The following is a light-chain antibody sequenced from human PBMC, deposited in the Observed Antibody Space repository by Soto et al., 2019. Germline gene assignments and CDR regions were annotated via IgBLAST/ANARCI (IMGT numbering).Light chain of an antibody. CDR2: GAS. CDR1: QSVSSSY. J-gene: IGKJ2*01. V-gene: IGKV3-20*01. CDR3: QQYGSPYT. Sequence: IGLTQSPGTLSLSPGERATLSCRASQSVSSSYLAWYQQKPGQAPRLLIYGASSRATGIPDRFSGSGSGTDFTLTISRLEPEDFAVYYCQQYGSPYTVGQGTKVDSK.